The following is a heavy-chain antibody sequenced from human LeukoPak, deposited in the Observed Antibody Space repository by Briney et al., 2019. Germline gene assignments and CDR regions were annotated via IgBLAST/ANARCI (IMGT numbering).Heavy chain of an antibody. J-gene: IGHJ5*02. CDR3: ARAAAQRDNWFDP. Sequence: ASVKVSCKASGYTFTSNYIHWVRQAPGQGLEWMGMIYPRDGSTSYAQKFQGRVTVTRDTSTSTAYMELRSLRSDDTAVYYCARAAAQRDNWFDPWGQGTLVTVSS. V-gene: IGHV1-46*01. CDR1: GYTFTSNY. CDR2: IYPRDGST. D-gene: IGHD6-13*01.